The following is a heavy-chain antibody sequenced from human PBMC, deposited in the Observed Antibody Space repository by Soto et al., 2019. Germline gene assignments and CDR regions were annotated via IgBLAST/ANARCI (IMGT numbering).Heavy chain of an antibody. J-gene: IGHJ4*02. V-gene: IGHV3-23*01. CDR3: AKNGLDNSPSAIDS. Sequence: GGSLRLSCAASGFTFRNNVLSWVRQAPGKGLDWVSGITGSGRDTYYADSVKGRFTISRDNSKNMVFPQMNSLRAEDTALYYCAKNGLDNSPSAIDSWGPGTLVTVSS. CDR2: ITGSGRDT. D-gene: IGHD2-8*01. CDR1: GFTFRNNV.